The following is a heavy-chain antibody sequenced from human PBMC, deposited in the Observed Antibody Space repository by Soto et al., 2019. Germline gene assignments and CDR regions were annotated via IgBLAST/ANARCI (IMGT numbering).Heavy chain of an antibody. CDR3: ATGGTYHIGEFDS. D-gene: IGHD5-12*01. V-gene: IGHV3-23*01. CDR2: IGARGSDT. J-gene: IGHJ4*02. Sequence: EVQLLESGGGLVQPGGSLRLSCAASGFTFNIYTMSWVRQAPGKGLEWVSGIGARGSDTYFPDSVKGRFTISRDNSMDMVYLQMNSLRAEDTAVYFCATGGTYHIGEFDSWGQGTLVTVSS. CDR1: GFTFNIYT.